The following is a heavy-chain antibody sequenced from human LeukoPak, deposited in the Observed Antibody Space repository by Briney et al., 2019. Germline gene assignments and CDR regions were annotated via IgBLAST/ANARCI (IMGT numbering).Heavy chain of an antibody. CDR1: GGTFSSYA. CDR3: ARDGEVDIVVVPAAPSFDP. D-gene: IGHD2-2*03. Sequence: GASVKVSCKASGGTFSSYAISWVRQAPGQGLEWMGWINPNSGGTNYAQKFQGRVTMTRDTSISTAYMELSRLRSDDTAVYYCARDGEVDIVVVPAAPSFDPWGQGTLVTVSS. CDR2: INPNSGGT. V-gene: IGHV1-2*02. J-gene: IGHJ5*02.